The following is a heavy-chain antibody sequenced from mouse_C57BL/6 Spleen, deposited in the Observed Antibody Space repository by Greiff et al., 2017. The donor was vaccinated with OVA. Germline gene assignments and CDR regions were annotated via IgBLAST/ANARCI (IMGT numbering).Heavy chain of an antibody. Sequence: VQLQESGAELVRPGASVTLSCKASGYTFTDYEMHWVKQTPVHGLEWIGAIDPETGGTAYNQKFKGKAILTADKSSSTAYMELRSLTSEDSAVYYCTRQVYYGSSYGIYYYAMDYWGQGTSVTVSS. D-gene: IGHD1-1*01. CDR1: GYTFTDYE. V-gene: IGHV1-15*01. CDR3: TRQVYYGSSYGIYYYAMDY. J-gene: IGHJ4*01. CDR2: IDPETGGT.